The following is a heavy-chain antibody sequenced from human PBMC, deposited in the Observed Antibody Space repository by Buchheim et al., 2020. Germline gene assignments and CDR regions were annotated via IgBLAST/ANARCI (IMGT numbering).Heavy chain of an antibody. CDR2: IYYSGST. Sequence: QVQLQESGPGLVKPSETLSLTCTVSGGSISGDYWSWIRQPPGKGLEWIGYIYYSGSTYYNPSLKSRVTISVDTSKNQFSLKLSSVTAADTAVYYCASGNDFWSGQTEYWYFDLWGRGTL. CDR1: GGSISGDY. J-gene: IGHJ2*01. V-gene: IGHV4-59*06. CDR3: ASGNDFWSGQTEYWYFDL. D-gene: IGHD3-3*01.